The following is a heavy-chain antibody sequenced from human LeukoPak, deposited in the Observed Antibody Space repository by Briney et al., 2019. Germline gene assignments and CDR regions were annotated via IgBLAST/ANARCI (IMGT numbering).Heavy chain of an antibody. D-gene: IGHD2/OR15-2a*01. CDR3: ARTLVNIGNYIFDS. CDR1: GGSISSYY. Sequence: PSETLSLTCGVSGGSISSYYWSWVRQPPGKGLEWLGYIPYSGTTNYNPSLRSRVTISVDTSENQFSLRLSSVTAADTAVYYCARTLVNIGNYIFDSWGQGTLVTVSS. J-gene: IGHJ4*02. V-gene: IGHV4-59*01. CDR2: IPYSGTT.